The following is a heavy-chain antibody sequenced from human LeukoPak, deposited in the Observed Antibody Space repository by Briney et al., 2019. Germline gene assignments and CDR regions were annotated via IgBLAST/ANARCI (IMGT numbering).Heavy chain of an antibody. V-gene: IGHV3-23*01. CDR1: GFTFSSYA. J-gene: IGHJ4*02. CDR3: AKGAVGRYCSGGSCYRYFDY. Sequence: GGSLRLSCAASGFTFSSYAKSWVRQAPGKGLEWVSAISGSGGSTYYADSVKGRFTISRDNSKNTLYLQMNSLRAEDTAVYYCAKGAVGRYCSGGSCYRYFDYWGQGTLVTVSS. D-gene: IGHD2-15*01. CDR2: ISGSGGST.